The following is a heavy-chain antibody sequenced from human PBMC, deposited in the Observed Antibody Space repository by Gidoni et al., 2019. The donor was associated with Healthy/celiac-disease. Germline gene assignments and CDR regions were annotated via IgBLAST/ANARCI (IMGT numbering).Heavy chain of an antibody. Sequence: QVQLVESGGGVVQPGRSLRLSCAASGFTFSSYGMHWVRQAPGKGLEWVAVIWYDGSNKYYADSVKGRFTISRDNSKNTLYLQMNSLRAEDTAVYYCARDLYTLQLWFVRAQQWEYGMDVWGQGTTVTVSS. V-gene: IGHV3-33*01. CDR1: GFTFSSYG. CDR2: IWYDGSNK. J-gene: IGHJ6*02. CDR3: ARDLYTLQLWFVRAQQWEYGMDV. D-gene: IGHD5-18*01.